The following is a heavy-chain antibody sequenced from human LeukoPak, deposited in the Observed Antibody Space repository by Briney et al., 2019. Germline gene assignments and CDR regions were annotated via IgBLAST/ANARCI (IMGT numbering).Heavy chain of an antibody. CDR2: IRTTAEGAKYA. V-gene: IGHV3-48*02. Sequence: GGSLRLSCVASGFTFRTYSMNWVRQAPGKGLEWISNIRTTAEGAKYAYYADSVKGRVTISRDDGKNTLYLHMNSLRDDDTAVYYCATDQRYAFDYWGQGILVTVSS. D-gene: IGHD3-9*01. CDR3: ATDQRYAFDY. J-gene: IGHJ4*02. CDR1: GFTFRTYS.